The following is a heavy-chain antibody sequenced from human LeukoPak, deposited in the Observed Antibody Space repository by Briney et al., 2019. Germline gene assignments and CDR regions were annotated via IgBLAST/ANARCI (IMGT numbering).Heavy chain of an antibody. Sequence: GESLKISCKGSGYNFINYWIGWVRQMPGKGLEWMGLISPTDSDARYSPSFQGQVTMSVDKSISTAYLQWSSLKASDTAMYYCARWYDSSGHDDYWGQGTLVTVSS. J-gene: IGHJ4*02. CDR2: ISPTDSDA. CDR3: ARWYDSSGHDDY. D-gene: IGHD3-22*01. V-gene: IGHV5-51*01. CDR1: GYNFINYW.